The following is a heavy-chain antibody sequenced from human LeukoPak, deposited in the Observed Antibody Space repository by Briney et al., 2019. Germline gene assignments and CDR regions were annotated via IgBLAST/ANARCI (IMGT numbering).Heavy chain of an antibody. J-gene: IGHJ4*02. D-gene: IGHD3-22*01. CDR3: ARGLEYYDSSGSHFDY. V-gene: IGHV1-46*01. Sequence: ASVKVSCKASGYTFTSYYMNWVRQAPGQGLEWMGVINPTGGSTSYAQKFQGRVTMTRDTSTSTVYMELSSLRSEDTAVYYCARGLEYYDSSGSHFDYWGRGTLATVSS. CDR1: GYTFTSYY. CDR2: INPTGGST.